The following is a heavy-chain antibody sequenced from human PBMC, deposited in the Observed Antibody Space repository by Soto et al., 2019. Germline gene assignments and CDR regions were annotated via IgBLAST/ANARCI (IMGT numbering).Heavy chain of an antibody. D-gene: IGHD4-4*01. Sequence: QVQLVQSGAEVKKPGSSVKVSCKASGGTFSSYTISWVRQAHGQGLEWMGRIIPILGIANYAQKFQGRVTNTEDKSTSTAYMERSSLRSEDTAVYYWASENSNDVLRGEDYWGQGTLVTVSS. CDR1: GGTFSSYT. CDR3: ASENSNDVLRGEDY. J-gene: IGHJ4*02. CDR2: IIPILGIA. V-gene: IGHV1-69*02.